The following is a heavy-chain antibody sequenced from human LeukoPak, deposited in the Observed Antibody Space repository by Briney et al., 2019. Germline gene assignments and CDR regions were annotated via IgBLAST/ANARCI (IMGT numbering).Heavy chain of an antibody. D-gene: IGHD2-8*01. Sequence: PGGSLRLSCAASGFTFSFNSMHWVRQGPGKGVVWVSRIKRDGSGTTYADSVKGRVTISRDNAKNTLYLQMNSLRAEDTAVYYCARSNGFGMDVWGQGTTVTVSS. V-gene: IGHV3-74*01. J-gene: IGHJ6*02. CDR1: GFTFSFNS. CDR2: IKRDGSGT. CDR3: ARSNGFGMDV.